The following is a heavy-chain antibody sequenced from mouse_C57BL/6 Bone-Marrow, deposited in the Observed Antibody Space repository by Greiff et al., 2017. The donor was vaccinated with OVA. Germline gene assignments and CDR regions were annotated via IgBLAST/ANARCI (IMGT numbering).Heavy chain of an antibody. J-gene: IGHJ1*03. Sequence: EVQLQQSGAELVRPGASVKLSCTASGFNIKDDYMHWVKQRPEQGLEWIGWIDPENGDTEYASKFPGKATITADTSSNTAYLQLRILTSEDTAVDYCTTGITTVVDWYFDVWGTGTTVTVSS. CDR1: GFNIKDDY. CDR3: TTGITTVVDWYFDV. D-gene: IGHD1-1*01. V-gene: IGHV14-4*01. CDR2: IDPENGDT.